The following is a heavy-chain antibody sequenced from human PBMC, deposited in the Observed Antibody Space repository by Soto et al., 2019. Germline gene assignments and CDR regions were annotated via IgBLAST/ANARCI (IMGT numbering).Heavy chain of an antibody. Sequence: EVPLLESGGGLVQPGGSLRLSCAASGFTFSSYAMSWVRQAPGKGLEWVSAISGSGGSTYYADSVKGRFTISRDNSKNTLYLQMNSLRAEDTAVYYCAKGVKGSWYFDYWGQGTLVTVSS. V-gene: IGHV3-23*01. CDR2: ISGSGGST. J-gene: IGHJ4*02. D-gene: IGHD6-13*01. CDR1: GFTFSSYA. CDR3: AKGVKGSWYFDY.